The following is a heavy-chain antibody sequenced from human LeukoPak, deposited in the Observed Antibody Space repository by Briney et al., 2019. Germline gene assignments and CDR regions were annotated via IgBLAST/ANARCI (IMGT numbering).Heavy chain of an antibody. J-gene: IGHJ6*02. CDR2: INHSGST. CDR3: ARGRKGRALYYYYGMDV. D-gene: IGHD1-14*01. Sequence: SETLSLTCAVYGGSFSGYYWSWIRQPPGKGLEWIVEINHSGSTNYNPSLKSRVTISVDTSKNQFSLKLSSVTAADTAVYYCARGRKGRALYYYYGMDVWGQGTTVTVSS. V-gene: IGHV4-34*01. CDR1: GGSFSGYY.